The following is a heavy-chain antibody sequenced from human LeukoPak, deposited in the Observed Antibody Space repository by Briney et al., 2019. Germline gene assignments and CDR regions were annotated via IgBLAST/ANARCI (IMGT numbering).Heavy chain of an antibody. Sequence: GGSLRLSCAAPRFTVSSNYMSWVRQAPGKGLEWVSVIYSGGSTYYADSVKGRFTISRDNSKNTLYLQMNSLRAEDTAVYYCASGDYEGIAVYWGQGTLVTVSS. J-gene: IGHJ4*02. CDR2: IYSGGST. V-gene: IGHV3-66*02. CDR1: RFTVSSNY. D-gene: IGHD6-19*01. CDR3: ASGDYEGIAVY.